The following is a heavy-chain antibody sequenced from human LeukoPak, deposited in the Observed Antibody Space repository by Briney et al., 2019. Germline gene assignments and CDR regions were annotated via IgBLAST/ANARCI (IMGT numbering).Heavy chain of an antibody. V-gene: IGHV3-15*01. CDR2: IKSKTDGGTT. CDR3: TTEDILLWFGEFHDY. J-gene: IGHJ4*02. D-gene: IGHD3-10*01. CDR1: GCTFSNGW. Sequence: AGGSLRLSCAASGCTFSNGWMSRVRKAPAQGQEWVGRIKSKTDGGTTDYAAPVKARFTISRDDSKNTLYLQMNSLKTEDTAVYYCTTEDILLWFGEFHDYWGQGTLVTVSS.